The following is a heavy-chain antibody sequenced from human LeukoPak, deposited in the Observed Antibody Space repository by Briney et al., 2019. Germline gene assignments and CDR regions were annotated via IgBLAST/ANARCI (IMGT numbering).Heavy chain of an antibody. CDR2: ISAYNGNT. CDR1: GYTFTSYG. Sequence: ASVKVTCKASGYTFTSYGISWVRQAAGPGPEGMGWISAYNGNTNYAQKLQGRVTMTTDTSTSTAYMELRSLRSDDTAVYYCARDSTSFTIFGVVTSDYWGQGTLVTVSS. J-gene: IGHJ4*02. D-gene: IGHD3-3*01. V-gene: IGHV1-18*01. CDR3: ARDSTSFTIFGVVTSDY.